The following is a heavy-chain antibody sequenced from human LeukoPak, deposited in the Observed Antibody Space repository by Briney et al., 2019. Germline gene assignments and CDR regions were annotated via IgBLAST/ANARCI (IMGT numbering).Heavy chain of an antibody. V-gene: IGHV4-4*02. J-gene: IGHJ6*02. CDR1: GGSISSSNW. Sequence: TSETLSLTCAVSGGSISSSNWWSWVRQPPGKGLEWIGEIYHSGSTNYNPSLKSRVTISVDKSKNQFSLKLSSVTAADTAVYYCARVPRLGYYYYGMDVWGQGTTVTVSS. D-gene: IGHD6-19*01. CDR2: IYHSGST. CDR3: ARVPRLGYYYYGMDV.